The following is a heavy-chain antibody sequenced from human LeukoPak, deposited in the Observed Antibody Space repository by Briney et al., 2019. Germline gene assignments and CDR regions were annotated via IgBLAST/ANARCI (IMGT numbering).Heavy chain of an antibody. CDR1: GFTFSSYW. CDR2: IKPDGSEK. Sequence: GGSLRPSCAASGFTFSSYWMNWVRQAPGKGLEWVAKIKPDGSEKFYVDSVKGRFTISRDNAKNSLYLQMNSLTVEDTAVYYCATDSGYSGASWSQGTLATVSS. J-gene: IGHJ5*02. CDR3: ATDSGYSGAS. V-gene: IGHV3-7*01. D-gene: IGHD1-26*01.